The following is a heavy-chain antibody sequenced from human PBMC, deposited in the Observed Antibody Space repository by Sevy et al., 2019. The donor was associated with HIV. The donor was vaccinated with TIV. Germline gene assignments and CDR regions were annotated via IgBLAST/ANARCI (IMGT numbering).Heavy chain of an antibody. CDR1: GFTFSSYA. CDR2: ISYDGSNK. J-gene: IGHJ4*02. Sequence: GGSLRLSCAASGFTFSSYAMHWVRQAPGKGLEWVAVISYDGSNKYYAVSVKGRFTISRDNSKNTLYLQMNSLRAEDTAVYYCARGPLFGYDILTGYYDYWGQGTLVTVSS. D-gene: IGHD3-9*01. V-gene: IGHV3-30-3*01. CDR3: ARGPLFGYDILTGYYDY.